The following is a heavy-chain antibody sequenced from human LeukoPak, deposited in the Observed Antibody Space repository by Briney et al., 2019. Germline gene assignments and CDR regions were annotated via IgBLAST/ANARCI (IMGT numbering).Heavy chain of an antibody. D-gene: IGHD1-26*01. J-gene: IGHJ4*02. CDR1: GFTFRSYW. V-gene: IGHV3-74*01. Sequence: GGSLRLSCAASGFTFRSYWMHWVRQAPGKGLVWVSRINTDVGDTSYADSVKGRFTISRDNAKNTLYLQMNSLRAEDTAVYYCARDDVKWEVPADHWGQGTLVTVSS. CDR2: INTDVGDT. CDR3: ARDDVKWEVPADH.